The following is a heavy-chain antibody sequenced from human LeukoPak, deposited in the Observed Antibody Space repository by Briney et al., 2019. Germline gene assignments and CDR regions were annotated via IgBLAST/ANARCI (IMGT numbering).Heavy chain of an antibody. V-gene: IGHV3-7*03. Sequence: GGFLRLSCAASGFTFSSYWMSWVRQAPGKGLEWVANIKQDGSEKYYVDPVKGRFTISRDNAKNSLYLQMNSLRAEDTAVYYCARLHSAVYYGDAFDIWGQGTMVTVSS. CDR1: GFTFSSYW. CDR3: ARLHSAVYYGDAFDI. CDR2: IKQDGSEK. J-gene: IGHJ3*02. D-gene: IGHD3-10*01.